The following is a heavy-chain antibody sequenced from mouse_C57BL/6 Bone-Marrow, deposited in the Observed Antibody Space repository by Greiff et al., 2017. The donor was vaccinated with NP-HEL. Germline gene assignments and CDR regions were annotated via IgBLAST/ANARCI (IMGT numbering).Heavy chain of an antibody. V-gene: IGHV1-26*01. CDR1: GYTFTDYY. J-gene: IGHJ3*01. CDR3: AIYGDDGAY. CDR2: INPNNGGT. Sequence: EVQLQQSGPELVKPGASVKISCKASGYTFTDYYMNWVKQSHGKSLEWIGDINPNNGGTSYNQKFKGKATLTVDKSSSTAYMELRSLTSEDSAVYYCAIYGDDGAYWGQGTLVTVSA. D-gene: IGHD2-2*01.